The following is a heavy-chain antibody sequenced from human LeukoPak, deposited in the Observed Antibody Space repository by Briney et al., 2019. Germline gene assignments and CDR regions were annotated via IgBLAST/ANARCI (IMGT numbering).Heavy chain of an antibody. CDR3: ATRPSGVRGGPGDY. CDR2: INNNGGST. D-gene: IGHD1-14*01. J-gene: IGHJ4*02. CDR1: GFTFSNYA. Sequence: GGSQRLSCAASGFTFSNYAMSWVRQAPGKGLEWVSSINNNGGSTFYADSVKGRFTVSRDNSKNTLYLQMNSLRVEDTAIYYCATRPSGVRGGPGDYWGQGTLVTVSS. V-gene: IGHV3-23*01.